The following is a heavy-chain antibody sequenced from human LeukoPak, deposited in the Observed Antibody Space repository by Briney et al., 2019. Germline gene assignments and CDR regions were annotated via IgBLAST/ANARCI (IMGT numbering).Heavy chain of an antibody. CDR1: GFTFSNYG. CDR2: ISYDGSNK. J-gene: IGHJ3*02. D-gene: IGHD6-19*01. V-gene: IGHV3-30*18. CDR3: AKDQQWPNMGAFDI. Sequence: PGGSLRLSCAASGFTFSNYGMHWVRQAPGKGLEWVAVISYDGSNKYYADSVKGRFTISRDNSKNTLYLQMNSLRVEDTAVYYCAKDQQWPNMGAFDIWGQGTMVTVSS.